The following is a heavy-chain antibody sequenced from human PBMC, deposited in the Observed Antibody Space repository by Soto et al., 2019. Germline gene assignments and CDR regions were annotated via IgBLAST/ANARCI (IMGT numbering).Heavy chain of an antibody. D-gene: IGHD3-22*01. CDR3: AKEKGYDVRSYYFDY. J-gene: IGHJ4*02. Sequence: QVHLVESGGGVVQPGRSLRLSCAASGFTFSRYGLHWVRQAPGKGLAWVAVISYDGSNKYYADSVKGRFTNSRDNSKNTLSLQMSSLRAEDTAVYYCAKEKGYDVRSYYFDYWGQGTLFTVSS. CDR2: ISYDGSNK. V-gene: IGHV3-30*18. CDR1: GFTFSRYG.